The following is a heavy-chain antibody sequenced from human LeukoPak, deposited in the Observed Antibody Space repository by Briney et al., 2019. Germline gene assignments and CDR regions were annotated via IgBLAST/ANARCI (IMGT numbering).Heavy chain of an antibody. CDR1: GGSISSGSYY. J-gene: IGHJ6*03. CDR2: IYTSGST. CDR3: ARGKATSYYYYYMDV. D-gene: IGHD5-24*01. Sequence: SSETLSLTCTVSGGSISSGSYYWSWIRQPAGKGLEWIGRIYTSGSTNYNPSLKSRVTISVDTSKNQFSLKLSSVTAADTAVYYCARGKATSYYYYYMDVWGKGTTVTISS. V-gene: IGHV4-61*02.